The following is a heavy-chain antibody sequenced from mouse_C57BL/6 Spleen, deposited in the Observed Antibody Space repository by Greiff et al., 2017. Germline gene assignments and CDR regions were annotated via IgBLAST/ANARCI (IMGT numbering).Heavy chain of an antibody. D-gene: IGHD1-1*01. Sequence: QVQLKESGPGLVQPSQSLSITCTVSGFSLTSYGVHWVRQSPGKGLEWLGVLWSGGSTDYNAAFISRLSISKDNSKSQVFFKMNSLQADDTAIYYCARVWGPTTVVPSDAMDYWGQGTSVTVSS. CDR2: LWSGGST. V-gene: IGHV2-2*01. CDR3: ARVWGPTTVVPSDAMDY. CDR1: GFSLTSYG. J-gene: IGHJ4*01.